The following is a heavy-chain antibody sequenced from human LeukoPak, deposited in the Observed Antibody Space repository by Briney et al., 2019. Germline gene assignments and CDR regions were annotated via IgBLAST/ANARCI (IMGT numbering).Heavy chain of an antibody. CDR1: GFTFSSYS. V-gene: IGHV3-48*01. Sequence: GGSLRLSCAASGFTFSSYSMNWVRQAPGKGLEWVSYISSSSSTIYHADSVKGRFTISRDNAKNSLYLQMNSLRAEDTAVYYCARPHYYDSSGYYSGAFDIWGQGTMVTVSS. D-gene: IGHD3-22*01. J-gene: IGHJ3*02. CDR2: ISSSSSTI. CDR3: ARPHYYDSSGYYSGAFDI.